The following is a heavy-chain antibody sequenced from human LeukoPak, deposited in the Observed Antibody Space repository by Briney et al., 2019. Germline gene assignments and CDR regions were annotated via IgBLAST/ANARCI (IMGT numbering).Heavy chain of an antibody. CDR2: INPNSGGT. CDR1: GYTFTGYY. CDR3: ARDSRGYCSSTSCPIGED. J-gene: IGHJ4*02. V-gene: IGHV1-2*02. Sequence: GASVKVSCKASGYTFTGYYMHWVRQAPGQGLEWMGWINPNSGGTNYAQKLQGRVTMTTDTSTSTAYMELRSLRSDDTAVYYCARDSRGYCSSTSCPIGEDWGQGTLVTVSS. D-gene: IGHD2-2*01.